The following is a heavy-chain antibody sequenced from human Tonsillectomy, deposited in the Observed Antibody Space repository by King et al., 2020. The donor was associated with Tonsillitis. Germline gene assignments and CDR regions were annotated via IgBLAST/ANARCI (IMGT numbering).Heavy chain of an antibody. J-gene: IGHJ5*02. CDR2: ISSSSGYI. D-gene: IGHD5-18*01. CDR3: ARDGGYTYGSYYYWFDP. Sequence: QLVQSGGGLVKPGGSLRLSCAASGFTFSSYTMNWVRQAPGKGLEWVSSISSSSGYIYYADSVKGRFTISRDNAKNSLYLQMNSPRAEDTAVYYCARDGGYTYGSYYYWFDPWGQGTLVTVSS. CDR1: GFTFSSYT. V-gene: IGHV3-21*01.